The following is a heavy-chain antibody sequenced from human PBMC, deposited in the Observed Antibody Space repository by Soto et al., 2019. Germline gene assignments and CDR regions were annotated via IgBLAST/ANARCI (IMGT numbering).Heavy chain of an antibody. CDR1: GFTFSSYA. V-gene: IGHV3-23*01. CDR3: EKESSIMTTVTYYFDY. Sequence: GGSLRLSCAASGFTFSSYAMSWVRQAPGKGLEWVSAISGSGGSTYYADSVKGRFTISRDNSKNTLYLQMNSLRAEDTAVYYCEKESSIMTTVTYYFDYWGQGTLVTVSS. J-gene: IGHJ4*02. CDR2: ISGSGGST. D-gene: IGHD4-4*01.